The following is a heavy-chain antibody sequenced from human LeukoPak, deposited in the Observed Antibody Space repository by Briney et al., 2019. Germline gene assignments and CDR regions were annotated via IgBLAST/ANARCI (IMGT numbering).Heavy chain of an antibody. D-gene: IGHD6-13*01. CDR2: ISWNSGSI. CDR3: AKEESYSSSWGEPLDDAFDI. J-gene: IGHJ3*02. V-gene: IGHV3-9*01. CDR1: GFTFDDYA. Sequence: GRSLRLSCAASGFTFDDYALHWVRQAPGKGLEWVSGISWNSGSIGYADSVKGRFTISRDNAKNSLYLQMNSLRAEDTALYYCAKEESYSSSWGEPLDDAFDIWGQGTLVTVSS.